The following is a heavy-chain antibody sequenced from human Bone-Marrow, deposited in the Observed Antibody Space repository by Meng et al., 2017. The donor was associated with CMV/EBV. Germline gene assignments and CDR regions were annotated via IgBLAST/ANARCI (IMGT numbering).Heavy chain of an antibody. Sequence: GGSLRLSCAASGFTFDNYGIHWVRQTPGKGLEWVAFIRHDGTNRYYGDSVKGRFTISRDNSKNTLYLQMNSLRVEDTAVYYCAKDASGYYRAPWGPGTLVTVSS. D-gene: IGHD3-3*01. CDR2: IRHDGTNR. J-gene: IGHJ5*02. CDR3: AKDASGYYRAP. V-gene: IGHV3-30*02. CDR1: GFTFDNYG.